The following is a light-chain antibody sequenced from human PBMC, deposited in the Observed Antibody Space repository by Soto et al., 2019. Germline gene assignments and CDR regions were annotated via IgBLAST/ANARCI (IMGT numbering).Light chain of an antibody. J-gene: IGKJ4*01. CDR2: DAS. V-gene: IGKV1-13*02. Sequence: AIQLTQSPSSLSASVGDRVTITCRASQGISSALAWHQQKPGKAPNLLIYDASSLESGVPSRFSGSGSGTYFTLTISSLQPEDFATYYCQQFSSYPFTFGGGTKVEIK. CDR1: QGISSA. CDR3: QQFSSYPFT.